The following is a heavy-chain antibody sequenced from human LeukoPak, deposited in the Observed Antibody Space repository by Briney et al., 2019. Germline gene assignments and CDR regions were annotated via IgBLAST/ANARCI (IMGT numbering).Heavy chain of an antibody. J-gene: IGHJ1*01. CDR1: GFTFSSYA. Sequence: PGGSLRLSCAASGFTFSSYAMSWVRQAPGKGLEWVSAISGSGGSTCYADSVKGRFTISRDNSKNTLYLQMNSLRAEDTAVYYCAKGAYSSSWYISEYFQHWGQGTLVTVSS. CDR2: ISGSGGST. D-gene: IGHD6-13*01. CDR3: AKGAYSSSWYISEYFQH. V-gene: IGHV3-23*01.